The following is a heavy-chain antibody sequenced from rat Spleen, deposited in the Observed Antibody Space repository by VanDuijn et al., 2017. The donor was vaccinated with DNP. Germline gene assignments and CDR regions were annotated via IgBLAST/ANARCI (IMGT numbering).Heavy chain of an antibody. V-gene: IGHV3-1*01. D-gene: IGHD1-5*01. CDR1: GSSITSNY. CDR3: ARWNLGTSTLDY. CDR2: ISYSGTT. J-gene: IGHJ3*01. Sequence: EVQLQESGPGLVKPSQPLSLTCSVTGSSITSNYWGWIRKFPGNKMAWIGHISYSGTTTYHPSLKSRLSITRDTSKNQFFLHLSSVTTEDTGTYYCARWNLGTSTLDYWRQGTLVTVSS.